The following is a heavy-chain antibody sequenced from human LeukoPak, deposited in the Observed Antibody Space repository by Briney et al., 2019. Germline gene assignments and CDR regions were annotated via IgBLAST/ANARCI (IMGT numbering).Heavy chain of an antibody. CDR2: INPNSGGT. CDR3: ASKDEYSSSGFDY. CDR1: GGTFSSYT. V-gene: IGHV1-2*02. J-gene: IGHJ4*02. D-gene: IGHD6-6*01. Sequence: ASVKVSCKASGGTFSSYTISWVRQAPGQGLEWMGWINPNSGGTNYAQKFQGRVTMTRDTSISTAYMELSRLRSDDTAVYYCASKDEYSSSGFDYWGQGTLVTVSS.